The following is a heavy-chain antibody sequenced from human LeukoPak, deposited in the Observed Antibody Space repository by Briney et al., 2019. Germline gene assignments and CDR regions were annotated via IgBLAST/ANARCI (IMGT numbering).Heavy chain of an antibody. CDR2: ISAYNGNT. CDR1: GYTFTSYG. V-gene: IGHV1-18*01. J-gene: IGHJ4*02. D-gene: IGHD3-10*01. Sequence: GASVKVSCKASGYTFTSYGISWVRQAPGQGLEWMGWISAYNGNTNYAQKLQGRVTMTTDTSTSTAYMELRSLRSDDTAVYYCARGIKLWFGELLSLDYWGQGTLVTVSS. CDR3: ARGIKLWFGELLSLDY.